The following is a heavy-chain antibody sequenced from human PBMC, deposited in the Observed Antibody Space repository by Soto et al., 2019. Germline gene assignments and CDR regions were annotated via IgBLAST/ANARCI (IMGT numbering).Heavy chain of an antibody. CDR1: GFTFSSYA. J-gene: IGHJ3*02. V-gene: IGHV3-23*01. D-gene: IGHD3-22*01. CDR2: ISGSGGGT. Sequence: EVQLLESGGGLVQPGGSLRLSCAASGFTFSSYAMSWVRQAPGKGLEWVSGISGSGGGTYYADSVKGRFTISRDNSKNTLYLQMNSLRAEDTAVYYCARDGEYYYDSSGPTGAFDIWGQGTMVTVSS. CDR3: ARDGEYYYDSSGPTGAFDI.